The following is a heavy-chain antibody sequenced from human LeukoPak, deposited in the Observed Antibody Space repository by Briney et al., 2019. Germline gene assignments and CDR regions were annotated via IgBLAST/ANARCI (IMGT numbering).Heavy chain of an antibody. D-gene: IGHD3-22*01. J-gene: IGHJ4*02. CDR3: AKEVYYYDSSGYPGW. Sequence: GGSLRLSCAASGFTFSSYGMHWVRQAPGKGLEWVAVISYDGSNKYYADSVKGRFTISRGNSKNTLYLQMNSLRAEDTAVYYCAKEVYYYDSSGYPGWWGQGTLVTVSS. V-gene: IGHV3-30*18. CDR1: GFTFSSYG. CDR2: ISYDGSNK.